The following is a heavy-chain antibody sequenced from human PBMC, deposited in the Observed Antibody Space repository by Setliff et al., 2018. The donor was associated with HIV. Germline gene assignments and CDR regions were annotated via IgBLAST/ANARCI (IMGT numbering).Heavy chain of an antibody. CDR1: GGTISSGSYY. J-gene: IGHJ6*03. CDR3: ARDQSDTATPVGYYYYMDV. Sequence: SETLSLTCTVSGGTISSGSYYWRWIRQPAGKGLEWIGHIYTSGSTNYNPSLKCRVTISVDTSKNQFSLKLSSVTAADTAVYYCARDQSDTATPVGYYYYMDVWGKGTTVTVS. D-gene: IGHD5-18*01. V-gene: IGHV4-61*09. CDR2: IYTSGST.